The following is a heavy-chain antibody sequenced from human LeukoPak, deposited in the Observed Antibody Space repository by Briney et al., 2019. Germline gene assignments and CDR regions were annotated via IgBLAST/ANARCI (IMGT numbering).Heavy chain of an antibody. J-gene: IGHJ4*02. CDR3: AKAFRAWSPRQWLVVGY. CDR2: ISGSGGST. Sequence: GGSLRLSCAASGFTFSSYAMSWVRQAPGKGLEWVSAISGSGGSTYYADSVKGRFTISRDNSKNTLYLQMNSLRAEDTAVYYCAKAFRAWSPRQWLVVGYWGQGTLVTVSS. D-gene: IGHD6-19*01. V-gene: IGHV3-23*01. CDR1: GFTFSSYA.